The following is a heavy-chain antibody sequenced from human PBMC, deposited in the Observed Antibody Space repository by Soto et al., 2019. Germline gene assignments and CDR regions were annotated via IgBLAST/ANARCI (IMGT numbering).Heavy chain of an antibody. CDR3: ARVKGMTTVGVFDY. Sequence: ASVKVSCKASGGTFSSYAISWVRQVPGQGLEWMGGIIPIFGTANYAQKFQGRVTITADESTSTAYMELSSLRSEDTAVYYCARVKGMTTVGVFDYWGQGTLVTVSS. J-gene: IGHJ4*02. CDR1: GGTFSSYA. D-gene: IGHD4-4*01. CDR2: IIPIFGTA. V-gene: IGHV1-69*13.